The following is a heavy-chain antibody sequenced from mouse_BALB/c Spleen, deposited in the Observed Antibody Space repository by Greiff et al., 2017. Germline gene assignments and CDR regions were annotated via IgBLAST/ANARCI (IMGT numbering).Heavy chain of an antibody. D-gene: IGHD2-4*01. CDR1: GFTFSSYA. J-gene: IGHJ3*01. CDR2: ISSGGST. Sequence: EVQVVESGGGLVKPGGSLKLSCAASGFTFSSYAMSWVRQTPEKRLEWVASISSGGSTYYPDSVKGRFTISRDNARNILYLQMSSLRSEDTAMYYCARGEGLRRGFAYWGQGTLVTVSA. V-gene: IGHV5-6-5*01. CDR3: ARGEGLRRGFAY.